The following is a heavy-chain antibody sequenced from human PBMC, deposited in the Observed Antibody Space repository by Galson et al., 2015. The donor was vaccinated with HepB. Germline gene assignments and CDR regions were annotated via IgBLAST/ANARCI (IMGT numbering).Heavy chain of an antibody. CDR3: ASSGYSYGWRNAFDI. J-gene: IGHJ3*02. D-gene: IGHD5-18*01. V-gene: IGHV3-72*01. CDR2: TRDKAHSYTK. CDR1: GFIISDHY. Sequence: SLRLSCAASGFIISDHYMDWVRQAPGKGLEWVGRTRDKAHSYTKEYAASVKGRFIISRDDSKNSLHLQMDSLETEDTAVYYCASSGYSYGWRNAFDIWGQGTMVTVSS.